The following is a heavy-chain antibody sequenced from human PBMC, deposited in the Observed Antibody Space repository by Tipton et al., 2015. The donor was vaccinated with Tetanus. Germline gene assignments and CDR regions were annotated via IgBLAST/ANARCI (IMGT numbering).Heavy chain of an antibody. Sequence: SLRLSCAATGFTFNIFGMSWVRQAPGKGLEWVSGISRSGDNTFYADSVKGRFTSSRDNSKNIHYLEMSSLRAEDTAVYYCARWLEGSIAELDYWGQGTLVAVSS. V-gene: IGHV3-23*01. CDR3: ARWLEGSIAELDY. J-gene: IGHJ4*02. D-gene: IGHD5-18*01. CDR2: ISRSGDNT. CDR1: GFTFNIFG.